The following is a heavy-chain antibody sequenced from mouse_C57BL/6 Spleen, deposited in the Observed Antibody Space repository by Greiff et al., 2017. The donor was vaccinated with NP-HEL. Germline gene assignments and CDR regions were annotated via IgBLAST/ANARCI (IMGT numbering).Heavy chain of an antibody. D-gene: IGHD2-5*01. V-gene: IGHV1-39*01. CDR2: INPNYGTT. CDR3: ARNYSNYGWFAY. Sequence: LVESGPELVKPGASVKISCKASGYSFTDYNMNWVKQSNGKSLEWIGVINPNYGTTSYNQKFKGKATLTVDKTSSTAYMQLNSLTSEDSAVYYCARNYSNYGWFAYWGQGTLVTVSA. J-gene: IGHJ3*01. CDR1: GYSFTDYN.